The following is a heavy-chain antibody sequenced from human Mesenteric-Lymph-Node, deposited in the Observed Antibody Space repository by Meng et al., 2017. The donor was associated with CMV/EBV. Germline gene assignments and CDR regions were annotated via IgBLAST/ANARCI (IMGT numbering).Heavy chain of an antibody. D-gene: IGHD3-3*02. Sequence: CNLFGGSMSRSSHSSGWGRQRTGKGLECIGTIYYRGRTYCNPSLRTRVTISVDTSKNPFSLTLSSVSDGETAVYYCARISSWVYFDHWGQGTLVTVSS. CDR1: GGSMSRSSHS. V-gene: IGHV4-39*01. CDR3: ARISSWVYFDH. CDR2: IYYRGRT. J-gene: IGHJ4*02.